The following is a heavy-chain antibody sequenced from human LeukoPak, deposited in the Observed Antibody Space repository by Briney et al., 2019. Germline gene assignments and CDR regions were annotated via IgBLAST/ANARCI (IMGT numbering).Heavy chain of an antibody. CDR2: IYYSGST. V-gene: IGHV4-39*01. CDR1: GGSISSSSYY. D-gene: IGHD6-19*01. CDR3: ARQGSGWYGY. Sequence: TSETLSLTCTVSGGSISSSSYYWGWIRQPPGKGLEWNGSIYYSGSTYYNPSLKSRVTISVDTSRNQFSLKLSSVTAADTAVYYCARQGSGWYGYWGQGTLVTVSS. J-gene: IGHJ4*02.